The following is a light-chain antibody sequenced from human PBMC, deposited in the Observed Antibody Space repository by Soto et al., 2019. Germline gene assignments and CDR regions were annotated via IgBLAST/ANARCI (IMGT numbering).Light chain of an antibody. V-gene: IGKV3-15*01. CDR3: QQYNIWPPLYT. Sequence: EIVLTQSPAILSASPGERATLSCRASQTVSDNLAWYQQKPGQSPRLLIYGASTRATDIPVRFSGSGSGTEFTLTISSLQSEDFALYYCQQYNIWPPLYTFGQGTKL. J-gene: IGKJ2*01. CDR2: GAS. CDR1: QTVSDN.